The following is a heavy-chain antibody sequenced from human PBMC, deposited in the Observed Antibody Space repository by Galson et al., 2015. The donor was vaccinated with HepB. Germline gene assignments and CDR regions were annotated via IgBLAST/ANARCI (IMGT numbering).Heavy chain of an antibody. J-gene: IGHJ4*02. V-gene: IGHV3-48*04. Sequence: SLRLSCAASGSSFSSYTMNWVRQTPGKGLQWVSYISTNGATIHYADSVKGRFTIARDNAKNTMWLQMNSLRAADTAVYYCARAKEGRGYFDYWGQGTLVTVSS. CDR1: GSSFSSYT. CDR2: ISTNGATI. CDR3: ARAKEGRGYFDY. D-gene: IGHD3-10*01.